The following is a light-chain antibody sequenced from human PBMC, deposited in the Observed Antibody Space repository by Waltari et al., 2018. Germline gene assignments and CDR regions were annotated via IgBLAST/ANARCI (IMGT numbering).Light chain of an antibody. Sequence: QPPLPHPRPWPGSPGRQVTFPGIGTTEVVGVINFVSWYQQYQGKVPKRMIYGVKKRPSGVPDRFSGSKSGNTASLTISGLQAEDEADYYCCSYGGRYIWVFGGGTKLAVL. CDR1: TEVVGVINF. V-gene: IGLV2-11*01. CDR3: CSYGGRYIWV. CDR2: GVK. J-gene: IGLJ2*01.